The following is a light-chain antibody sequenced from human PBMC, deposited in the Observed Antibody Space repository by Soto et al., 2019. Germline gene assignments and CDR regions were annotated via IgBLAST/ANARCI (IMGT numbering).Light chain of an antibody. CDR3: QQYGSSPRP. CDR1: QSVSSN. CDR2: GAS. J-gene: IGKJ1*01. Sequence: IVMTQSPATLSVSTGERATLSCRASQSVSSNLAWYQQKPGQAPRLLIYGASTRATGIPATFSGSGSGTQFTLTISRLEPEDFAVYYCQQYGSSPRPFGQGTKVDI. V-gene: IGKV3D-15*01.